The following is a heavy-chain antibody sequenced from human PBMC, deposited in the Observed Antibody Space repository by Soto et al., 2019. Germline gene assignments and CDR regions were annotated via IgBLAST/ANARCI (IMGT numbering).Heavy chain of an antibody. D-gene: IGHD2-2*01. CDR1: GFTFSSYS. Sequence: GGSLRLSCAASGFTFSSYSMNWVRQAPGKGLEWVSYISSSSSTIYYADSVKGRFTISRDNAKNSLYLQMNSLRDEDTAVYYCARDVGVVPAAHNWFDPWGQGTLVTVSS. CDR2: ISSSSSTI. CDR3: ARDVGVVPAAHNWFDP. V-gene: IGHV3-48*02. J-gene: IGHJ5*02.